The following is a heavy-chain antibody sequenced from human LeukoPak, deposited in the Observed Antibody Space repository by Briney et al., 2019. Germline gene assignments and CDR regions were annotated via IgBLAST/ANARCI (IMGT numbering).Heavy chain of an antibody. J-gene: IGHJ5*02. CDR2: IIPIFGTA. D-gene: IGHD6-19*01. CDR1: GGTSSSYA. Sequence: SVKVSCKASGGTSSSYAISWVRQAPGQGLEWMGGIIPIFGTANYAQKFQGRVTITTDESTSTAYMELSSLRSEDTAVYYCASHSSGWYGRFDPWGQGTLVTVSS. V-gene: IGHV1-69*05. CDR3: ASHSSGWYGRFDP.